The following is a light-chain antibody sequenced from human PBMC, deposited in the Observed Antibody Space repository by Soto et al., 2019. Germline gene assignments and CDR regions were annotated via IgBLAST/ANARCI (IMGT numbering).Light chain of an antibody. CDR2: AAS. CDR3: QQLDSFPLT. J-gene: IGKJ5*01. Sequence: DIQMTQSPSSLAASVGDRVTISCGASQTISMFLNWYQQKPGKAPNVLIYAASSLQSGVPSRFSGSGSGTEFTLTISSLQPEDFASYYCQQLDSFPLTFGQGTRLENK. CDR1: QTISMF. V-gene: IGKV1-17*01.